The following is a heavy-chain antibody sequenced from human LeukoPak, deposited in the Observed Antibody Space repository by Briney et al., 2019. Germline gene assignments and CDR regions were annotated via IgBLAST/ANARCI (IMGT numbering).Heavy chain of an antibody. Sequence: GGSLRLSCAASGFTFSSYSMNWVRQAPGKGLEWVAVISYDGSNKYYADSVKGRFTISRDNSKNMVYLQMNNLRAEDTAVYYCAKDDSPGTASYYYYIDVWGKGTTVTVSS. CDR3: AKDDSPGTASYYYYIDV. D-gene: IGHD1-1*01. CDR2: ISYDGSNK. J-gene: IGHJ6*03. V-gene: IGHV3-30*18. CDR1: GFTFSSYS.